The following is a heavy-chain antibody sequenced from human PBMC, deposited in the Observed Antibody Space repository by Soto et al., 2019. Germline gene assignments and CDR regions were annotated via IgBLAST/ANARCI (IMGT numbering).Heavy chain of an antibody. CDR3: ARVIQRRGSNLNAFDI. CDR1: GGTFSSYA. D-gene: IGHD5-12*01. V-gene: IGHV1-69*13. J-gene: IGHJ3*02. CDR2: IIPIFGTA. Sequence: GASVKVSCKASGGTFSSYAISWVRQAPGQGLEWMGGIIPIFGTANYAQKFQGRVTITADESTSTAYMELSSLRSEDAAVYYCARVIQRRGSNLNAFDIWGQGTMVTVSS.